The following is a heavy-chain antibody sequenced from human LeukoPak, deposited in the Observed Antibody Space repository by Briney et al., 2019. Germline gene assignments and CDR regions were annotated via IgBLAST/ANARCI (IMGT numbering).Heavy chain of an antibody. D-gene: IGHD6-13*01. J-gene: IGHJ6*02. CDR2: IIPIFGIA. CDR3: ARVVYSSSGEYYYYGMDV. CDR1: GGTFSSYA. V-gene: IGHV1-69*10. Sequence: SVKVSCKASGGTFSSYAISWVRQAPGQGLEWMGGIIPIFGIANYAQKFQGRVTITADKSTSTAYMELSSLRSEDTAVYYCARVVYSSSGEYYYYGMDVWGQGTTVTVSS.